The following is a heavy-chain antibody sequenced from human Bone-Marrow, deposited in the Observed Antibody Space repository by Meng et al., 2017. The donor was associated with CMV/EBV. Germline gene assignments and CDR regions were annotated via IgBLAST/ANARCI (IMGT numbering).Heavy chain of an antibody. D-gene: IGHD2-2*01. CDR3: ARLGYCTSTSCYAFDY. J-gene: IGHJ4*02. Sequence: GESLKISCKASGYSFTSYWIGWVRQMPGKGLEWMGIIYPGDSDTKYSSSFQGQVTILADNSLTTAYLQWSSLKDSDTAMYYCARLGYCTSTSCYAFDYWGQGTLVTVSS. V-gene: IGHV5-51*01. CDR1: GYSFTSYW. CDR2: IYPGDSDT.